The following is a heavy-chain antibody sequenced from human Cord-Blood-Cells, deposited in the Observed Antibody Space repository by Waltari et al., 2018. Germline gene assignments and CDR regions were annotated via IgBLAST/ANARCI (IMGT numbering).Heavy chain of an antibody. Sequence: QVQLQQWGAGLLKPSETLSLTCAVYGGSFSGYYWSWIRQPPGKGLEWIGEINQRGSTNYNPSLKSRVTISVSTSKNQFSLKLSSVTSADTAVYYCARGRATYYDFCSGYYDAFDIWGQGTMVTVSS. J-gene: IGHJ3*02. CDR2: INQRGST. CDR3: ARGRATYYDFCSGYYDAFDI. V-gene: IGHV4-34*01. CDR1: GGSFSGYY. D-gene: IGHD3-3*01.